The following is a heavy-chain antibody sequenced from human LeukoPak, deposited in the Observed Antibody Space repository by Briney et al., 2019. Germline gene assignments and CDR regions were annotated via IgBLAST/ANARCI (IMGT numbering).Heavy chain of an antibody. D-gene: IGHD6-19*01. V-gene: IGHV3-23*01. CDR2: ISGSGGST. CDR3: AKGGARRYSSGWYGYYVDY. Sequence: PGGSLRLSCAASGFTFSSYAMSWVRQAPGKGLEWVSAISGSGGSTYYADSVKGRFTISRDNSKNTLYLQMNSLRAEDTAVYYCAKGGARRYSSGWYGYYVDYWGQGTLVTVSS. CDR1: GFTFSSYA. J-gene: IGHJ4*02.